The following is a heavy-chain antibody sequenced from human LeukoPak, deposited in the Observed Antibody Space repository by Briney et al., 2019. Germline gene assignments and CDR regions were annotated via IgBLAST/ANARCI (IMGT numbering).Heavy chain of an antibody. CDR3: AKDGLLSYYDFWSGDEWNYFDY. V-gene: IGHV3-30*18. D-gene: IGHD3-3*01. CDR1: GFTFSSYG. J-gene: IGHJ4*02. Sequence: GGSLRLSCAASGFTFSSYGMHWVRQAPGKGLEWVAVISYDGSNKYYADSVKGRFTISRDNSKNTLYLQMNSLRAEDTAVYYCAKDGLLSYYDFWSGDEWNYFDYWGQGTLVTVSS. CDR2: ISYDGSNK.